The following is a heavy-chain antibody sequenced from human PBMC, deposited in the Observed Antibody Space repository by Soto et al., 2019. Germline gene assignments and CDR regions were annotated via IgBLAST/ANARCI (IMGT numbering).Heavy chain of an antibody. V-gene: IGHV3-53*04. D-gene: IGHD3-10*01. CDR1: GFTVSNNY. CDR2: IYSGDGT. Sequence: EVQLVESGGGVVQPGGSLRLSCAASGFTVSNNYMNWVRQAPGKGLEWVSVIYSGDGTYYADSVKGRFTISRHNSKNTLYLQMNSLRVEDTAGYYGARNPPPIVRRVTRYGLDVWCHGTTIIVSS. J-gene: IGHJ6*02. CDR3: ARNPPPIVRRVTRYGLDV.